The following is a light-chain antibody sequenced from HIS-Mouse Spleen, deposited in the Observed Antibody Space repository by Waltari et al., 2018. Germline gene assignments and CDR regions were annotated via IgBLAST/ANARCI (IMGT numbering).Light chain of an antibody. V-gene: IGKV3-11*01. CDR2: DAS. Sequence: EIVLTQSPATLSLSPGDRATSSSRASQRVSSYLAWYQQKPGQAPRLLIYDASNRATGIPARFSGSGSGTDFTLTISSLEPEDFAVYYCQQRSNWRITFGQGTRLEIK. CDR3: QQRSNWRIT. J-gene: IGKJ5*01. CDR1: QRVSSY.